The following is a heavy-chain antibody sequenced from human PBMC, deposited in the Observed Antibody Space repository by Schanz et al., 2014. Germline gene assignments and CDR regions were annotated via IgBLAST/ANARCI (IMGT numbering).Heavy chain of an antibody. CDR3: ARDHTTESYYSAGPPIDY. CDR2: LWHDGSKK. D-gene: IGHD1-26*01. J-gene: IGHJ4*02. CDR1: GFTFSSYA. V-gene: IGHV3-33*08. Sequence: QVQLVESGGGVVQPGRSLRLSCAASGFTFSSYALHWVRQAPGKGLEWVAILWHDGSKKYYADSVKGRFTISRDNSKNTLFLQMNSLRAEDTAVYYCARDHTTESYYSAGPPIDYWGQGTLVTVSS.